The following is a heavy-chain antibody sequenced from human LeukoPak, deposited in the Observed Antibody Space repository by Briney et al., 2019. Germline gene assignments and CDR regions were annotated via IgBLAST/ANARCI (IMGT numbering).Heavy chain of an antibody. CDR2: INHSGST. CDR3: ARGPHTGVNYYDSSGYYY. V-gene: IGHV4-34*01. CDR1: GGSFSGYY. J-gene: IGHJ4*02. D-gene: IGHD3-22*01. Sequence: SETLSLTCAVYGGSFSGYYWSWIRQPPGKGLEWIGEINHSGSTNYNPSLKSRVTISVDTSKNQFSLKLSSVTAADTAVYYCARGPHTGVNYYDSSGYYYWGQGTLVTVSS.